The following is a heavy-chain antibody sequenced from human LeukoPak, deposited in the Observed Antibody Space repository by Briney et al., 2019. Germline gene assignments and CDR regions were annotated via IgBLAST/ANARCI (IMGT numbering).Heavy chain of an antibody. CDR2: ISYDGSNK. J-gene: IGHJ4*02. D-gene: IGHD5-18*01. Sequence: HSGGSLRLSCAASGFTFSSYGMHWVRQAPGKGLEWVAVISYDGSNKYYADSVKGRFTISRDNSKNTLYLQMNSLRAEDTAVYYCAKGIQLWLIRSCLDYWGQGTLVTVSS. CDR3: AKGIQLWLIRSCLDY. CDR1: GFTFSSYG. V-gene: IGHV3-30*18.